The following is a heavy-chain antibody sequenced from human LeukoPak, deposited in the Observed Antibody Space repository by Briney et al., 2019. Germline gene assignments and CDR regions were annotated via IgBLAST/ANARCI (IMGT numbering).Heavy chain of an antibody. Sequence: SETLSLTCTVSGGSISSSSFYWGWIRQPPGKGIEWIGSIYYSGSTYYNPSLKSRVTISVDTSKNQFSLKLTSVTAADTAVYYCASEHYDFWSGYLTPPSDYWGQGTLVTVSS. CDR2: IYYSGST. V-gene: IGHV4-39*02. J-gene: IGHJ4*02. D-gene: IGHD3-3*01. CDR3: ASEHYDFWSGYLTPPSDY. CDR1: GGSISSSSFY.